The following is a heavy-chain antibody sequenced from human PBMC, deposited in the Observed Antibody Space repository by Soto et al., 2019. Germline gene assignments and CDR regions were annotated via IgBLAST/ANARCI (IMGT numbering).Heavy chain of an antibody. CDR1: GFTFIAYV. J-gene: IGHJ4*02. CDR2: ITSSGGGT. V-gene: IGHV3-23*01. D-gene: IGHD6-13*01. Sequence: EVEVLESGGGLVQPGGSLRLSCAASGFTFIAYVMSWVRQAPGKGLEWVSSITSSGGGTYYADSVKGRFTVSRDNSKNTVYLQMNSLRDEDTAVYYCAKLTAAWGQGTLVTVSS. CDR3: AKLTAA.